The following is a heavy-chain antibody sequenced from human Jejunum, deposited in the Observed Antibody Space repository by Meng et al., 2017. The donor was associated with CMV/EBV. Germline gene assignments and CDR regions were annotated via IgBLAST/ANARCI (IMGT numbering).Heavy chain of an antibody. Sequence: QVQLQESGPGLVKPSQTLSLTCTVSGGSVGSGGYYWTWIRQHPGKGLEWFGHIYYSGSTFYNPSLKRRVIISIGTSKNQFSLNLRSVTAADTAVYYCARVSSGWDYFDYWGQGTLVTVSS. J-gene: IGHJ4*02. D-gene: IGHD6-19*01. V-gene: IGHV4-31*03. CDR2: IYYSGST. CDR3: ARVSSGWDYFDY. CDR1: GGSVGSGGYY.